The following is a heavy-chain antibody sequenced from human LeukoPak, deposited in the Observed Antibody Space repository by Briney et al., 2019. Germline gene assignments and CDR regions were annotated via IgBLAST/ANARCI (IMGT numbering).Heavy chain of an antibody. D-gene: IGHD3-10*01. CDR1: GFTFSSSW. CDR3: SLIDY. CDR2: IKCDGSEK. V-gene: IGHV3-52*01. J-gene: IGHJ4*02. Sequence: GESQKISCAASGFTFSSSWMHWVCQAPEKGLEWVADIKCDGSEKYYVDSVKGRLTISRDNAKNSLYLQVNSLRAEDIRSGSYSLIDYWGQGTLVTVSS.